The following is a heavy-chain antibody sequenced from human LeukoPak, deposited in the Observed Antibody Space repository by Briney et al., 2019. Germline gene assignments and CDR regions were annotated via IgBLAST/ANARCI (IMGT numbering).Heavy chain of an antibody. CDR3: ARGDCSSTSCFYYNAFDI. J-gene: IGHJ3*02. CDR1: GGSISSSSYY. V-gene: IGHV4-39*07. D-gene: IGHD2-2*01. Sequence: PSETLSLTCTVSGGSISSSSYYWGWIRQPPGTGLEWIGSIYYSGSTYYNPSLKSRVSISVDTSKNQLSLKLSSVTAADSAVYYCARGDCSSTSCFYYNAFDIWGQGTMVTVSP. CDR2: IYYSGST.